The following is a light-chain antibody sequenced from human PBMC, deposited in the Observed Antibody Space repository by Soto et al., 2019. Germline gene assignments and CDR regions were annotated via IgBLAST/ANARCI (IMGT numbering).Light chain of an antibody. CDR2: DVS. V-gene: IGKV1-5*01. CDR1: QSISRW. J-gene: IGKJ1*01. CDR3: QQYNTFWT. Sequence: DIQMTQSTSNLSASGGGRDTIARRASQSISRWLAWYQQKPGKAPKLLIYDVSTLESGVPARFSGSGSETEFTLTISSLQPDDFATYYCQQYNTFWTFGQGTKVDIK.